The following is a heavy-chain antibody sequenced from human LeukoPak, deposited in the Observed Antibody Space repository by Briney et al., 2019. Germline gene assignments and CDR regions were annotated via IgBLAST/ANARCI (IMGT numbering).Heavy chain of an antibody. J-gene: IGHJ6*02. D-gene: IGHD2-8*01. CDR3: ARDTRMDPLYYGMDV. CDR1: GGTFSSYT. V-gene: IGHV1-69*13. Sequence: SVNVSCMASGGTFSSYTISWVRQAPGQGLEWLGGIIPIFGTANYAQKFQGRVTITADESTSAAYMELSSLRSEDTAVYYCARDTRMDPLYYGMDVWGQGTTVTVSS. CDR2: IIPIFGTA.